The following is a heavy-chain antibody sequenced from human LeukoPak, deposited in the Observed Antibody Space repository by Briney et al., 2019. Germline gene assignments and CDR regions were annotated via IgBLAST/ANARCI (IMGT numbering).Heavy chain of an antibody. V-gene: IGHV4-34*01. J-gene: IGHJ5*02. CDR1: GGSFSGYY. Sequence: SETLSLTCAVYGGSFSGYYWSWIRQPPGKGLEWIGEINHSGSTNYNPSLKSRVTISVDTSKNQFSLRLSSVTGADTAVYYCARLYSSSPNWFDPWGQGTQVTVSS. CDR2: INHSGST. CDR3: ARLYSSSPNWFDP. D-gene: IGHD6-13*01.